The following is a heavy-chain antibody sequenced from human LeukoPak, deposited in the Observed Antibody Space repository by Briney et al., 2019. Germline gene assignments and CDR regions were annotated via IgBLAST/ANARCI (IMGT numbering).Heavy chain of an antibody. Sequence: PGGSLRLSCATSGFTFSSHAMSWVRQAPGEGLEWVSAISGSGGSTYHSDSVKGRFTISRDNSKNTLYLQMNSLRAEDTAVYYCAKEDVGSGWFDYWGEGALVTVSS. CDR2: ISGSGGST. D-gene: IGHD6-19*01. V-gene: IGHV3-23*01. CDR3: AKEDVGSGWFDY. CDR1: GFTFSSHA. J-gene: IGHJ4*02.